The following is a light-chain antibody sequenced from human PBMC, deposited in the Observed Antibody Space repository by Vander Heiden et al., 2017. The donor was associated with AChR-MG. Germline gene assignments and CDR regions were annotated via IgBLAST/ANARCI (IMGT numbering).Light chain of an antibody. V-gene: IGLV3-25*03. CDR1: TLPKQY. Sequence: SYELTQPPTLPVSPGRTARITCSGDTLPKQYAYWYQQKPGQAPVLVIYKASERPSGIPERFSGSSSGTTVTLTISGVQAEDEADYYCQSADSSGTGEVFGGGTKLTVL. CDR2: KAS. CDR3: QSADSSGTGEV. J-gene: IGLJ2*01.